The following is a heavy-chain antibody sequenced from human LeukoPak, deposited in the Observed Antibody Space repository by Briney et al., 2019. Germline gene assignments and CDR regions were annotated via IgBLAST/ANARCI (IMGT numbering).Heavy chain of an antibody. CDR3: ARVNDFWSGD. Sequence: SQTLSLTCTVSGGSISSGGYYWSWIRQHPGKGLEWIGYIYYSVSTYYNPSLKSRVTTSVDTSKNQFSLKLSSVTAADTAVYYCARVNDFWSGDWGQGTLVTVSS. V-gene: IGHV4-31*03. J-gene: IGHJ4*02. CDR1: GGSISSGGYY. D-gene: IGHD3-3*01. CDR2: IYYSVST.